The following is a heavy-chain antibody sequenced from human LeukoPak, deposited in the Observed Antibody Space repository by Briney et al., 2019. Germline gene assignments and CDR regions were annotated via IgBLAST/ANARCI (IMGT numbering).Heavy chain of an antibody. D-gene: IGHD1-26*01. J-gene: IGHJ6*02. CDR3: AKGGGSERYYGVDV. CDR2: ISGSGGST. V-gene: IGHV3-23*01. Sequence: PGGSLRLSCAASGFTFSSYAMSWVRQAPGKGLEWVSAISGSGGSTYYADSVKGRFTISRDNSKNTLYLQMNSLRAEDTAVYYCAKGGGSERYYGVDVWGQGTAVTVSS. CDR1: GFTFSSYA.